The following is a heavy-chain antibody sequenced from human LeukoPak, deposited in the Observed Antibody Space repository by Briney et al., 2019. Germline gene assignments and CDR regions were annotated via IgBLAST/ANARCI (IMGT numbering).Heavy chain of an antibody. V-gene: IGHV4-38-2*01. CDR1: NYPITSDYY. J-gene: IGHJ6*03. D-gene: IGHD3-16*01. CDR3: ARAGFGTAYNRFYYYMDV. Sequence: SETLSLTCEVSNYPITSDYYRVWIRQPPGQGLEWIGQIFHSGIAHYNPSLKSRVTMSVDTSRSQFSVNLNSVTAADTAVYYCARAGFGTAYNRFYYYMDVWGKGTTVTVSS. CDR2: IFHSGIA.